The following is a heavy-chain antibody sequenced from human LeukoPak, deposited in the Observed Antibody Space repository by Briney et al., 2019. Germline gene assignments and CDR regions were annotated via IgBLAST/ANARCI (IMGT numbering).Heavy chain of an antibody. V-gene: IGHV3-21*01. CDR1: GFTFSSYI. CDR3: ARDNTGNLYDY. J-gene: IGHJ4*02. Sequence: PGGSLRLSCAHSGFTFSSYITNWVRQAPGKGLEWVSSISSSSSYIYYADSVKGRFTISRDNAKNSLYLQMNSLRAEDTAVYYCARDNTGNLYDYWGQGTLVTVSS. D-gene: IGHD2-8*02. CDR2: ISSSSSYI.